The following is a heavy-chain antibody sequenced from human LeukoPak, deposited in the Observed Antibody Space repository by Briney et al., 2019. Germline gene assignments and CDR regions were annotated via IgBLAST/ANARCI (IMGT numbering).Heavy chain of an antibody. CDR1: GFTFSYYG. Sequence: GGSLRLSCAASGFTFSYYGMRWVRQAPGKGLDWVAIIWYDGGIKYYADSVKGRFTISKDNSENMLYLQMNSLRAEDTGVYYCAKADGYMPDYWGRGTLVTVSS. J-gene: IGHJ4*02. CDR2: IWYDGGIK. V-gene: IGHV3-33*06. CDR3: AKADGYMPDY. D-gene: IGHD5-24*01.